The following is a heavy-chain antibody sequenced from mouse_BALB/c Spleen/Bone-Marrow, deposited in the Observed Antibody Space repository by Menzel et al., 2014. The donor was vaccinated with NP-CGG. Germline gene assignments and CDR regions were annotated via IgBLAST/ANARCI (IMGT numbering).Heavy chain of an antibody. Sequence: VKLMESGAELVRPGSSVKISCKASGYEFSSYWMNWVKQRPGQGLEWIGQIYPGDGDTNYNGKFKGKATLTADKSSSTAYMQVSSLTSEDSAVYFCARVYYGNLDYWGQGTSVTASS. CDR1: GYEFSSYW. CDR2: IYPGDGDT. D-gene: IGHD2-1*01. CDR3: ARVYYGNLDY. V-gene: IGHV1-80*01. J-gene: IGHJ4*01.